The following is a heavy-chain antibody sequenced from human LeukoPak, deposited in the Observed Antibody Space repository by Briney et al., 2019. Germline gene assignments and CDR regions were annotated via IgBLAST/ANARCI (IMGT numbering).Heavy chain of an antibody. CDR2: IYYSGST. CDR3: ARDRGTYYYDSSGCNWFDP. Sequence: PSETLSLTCTVSGGSISSSSYYWGWIRQPPGKGLEWIGSIYYSGSTYYNPSLKSRVTISVDTSKNQFSLKLSSVTAADTAVYYCARDRGTYYYDSSGCNWFDPWGQGTLVTVSS. J-gene: IGHJ5*02. D-gene: IGHD3-22*01. CDR1: GGSISSSSYY. V-gene: IGHV4-39*07.